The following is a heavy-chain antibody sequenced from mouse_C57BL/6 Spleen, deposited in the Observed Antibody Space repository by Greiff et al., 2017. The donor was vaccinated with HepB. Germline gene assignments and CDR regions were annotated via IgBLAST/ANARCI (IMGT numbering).Heavy chain of an antibody. Sequence: QVQLKQSGAELVMPGASVKLSCKASGYTFTSYWMHWVKQRPGQGLEWIGEIDPSDSYTNYNQKFKGKSTLTVDKSSSTAYMQLSSLTSEDSAVYYCARGGAQAFAYWGQGTLVTVSA. CDR1: GYTFTSYW. V-gene: IGHV1-69*01. CDR2: IDPSDSYT. CDR3: ARGGAQAFAY. J-gene: IGHJ3*01. D-gene: IGHD3-2*02.